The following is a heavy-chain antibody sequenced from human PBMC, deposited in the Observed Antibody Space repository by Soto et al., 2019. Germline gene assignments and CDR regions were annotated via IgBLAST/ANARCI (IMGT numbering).Heavy chain of an antibody. D-gene: IGHD3-10*01. CDR1: GFTFSSYS. CDR3: ARDVGVLFSRGVIRHDPWFDP. V-gene: IGHV3-21*01. CDR2: ISNSSSYI. J-gene: IGHJ5*02. Sequence: GGSLRLSCAASGFTFSSYSMNWVRQAPGKGLEWVSSISNSSSYIYYADSVKGRFTISRDNAKNSLYLQMNSLRAEDTAVYYCARDVGVLFSRGVIRHDPWFDPWGQGTLVTVSS.